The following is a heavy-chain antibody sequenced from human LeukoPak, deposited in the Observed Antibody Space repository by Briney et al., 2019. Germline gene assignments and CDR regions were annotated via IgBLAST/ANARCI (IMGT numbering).Heavy chain of an antibody. CDR1: GYTFTVYY. Sequence: GASVKVSCKASGYTFTVYYMHWVRQAPGQGLEWMGWINANTGGTKYAQKFQGRVTMTRDTSISTAYMELSRLGSDDTAFYYCARAYSTSWRDYYYFDYWGQGTLVTVSS. CDR2: INANTGGT. D-gene: IGHD6-13*01. V-gene: IGHV1-2*02. J-gene: IGHJ4*02. CDR3: ARAYSTSWRDYYYFDY.